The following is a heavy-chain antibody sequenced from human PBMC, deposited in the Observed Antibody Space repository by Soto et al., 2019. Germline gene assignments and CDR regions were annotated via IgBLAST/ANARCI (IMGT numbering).Heavy chain of an antibody. Sequence: GGSLRLSCAASGFTFSSYAMSWVRQAPGKGLEWVSAISGSGGSTYYADSVKGRFTISRDNSKNTLYLQMNSLRAEDTAVYYCEKLLVPVAMIGSLQYYFDYWGQGTLVTVSS. V-gene: IGHV3-23*01. CDR2: ISGSGGST. CDR3: EKLLVPVAMIGSLQYYFDY. J-gene: IGHJ4*02. D-gene: IGHD2-2*01. CDR1: GFTFSSYA.